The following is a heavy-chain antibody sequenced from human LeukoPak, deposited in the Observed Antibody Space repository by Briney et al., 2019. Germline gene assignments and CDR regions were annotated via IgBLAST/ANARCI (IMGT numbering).Heavy chain of an antibody. V-gene: IGHV3-30*04. CDR3: ARVYGYSYGYGHPGSASPGAFDY. Sequence: GGSLRLSCAASGFTFSSYAMSWVRQAPGKGLEWVAVISYDGSNKYYADSVKGRFTISRDNSKNTLYLQMNSLRAEDTAVYYCARVYGYSYGYGHPGSASPGAFDYWGQGTLVTVSS. D-gene: IGHD5-18*01. CDR2: ISYDGSNK. CDR1: GFTFSSYA. J-gene: IGHJ4*02.